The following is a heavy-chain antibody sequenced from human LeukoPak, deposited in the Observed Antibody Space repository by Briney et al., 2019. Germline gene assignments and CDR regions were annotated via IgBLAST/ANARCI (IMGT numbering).Heavy chain of an antibody. J-gene: IGHJ4*02. Sequence: SESLSLTCTVSGGFVSSSSYYWGWIRQPPGKGLEWIGSIYYSGTTYYIPSLKSRITISVDTSKNQFSLKLNSVTAADTAVYYCARHGGAAAAIDYWGQGTLVTVSS. CDR3: ARHGGAAAAIDY. CDR2: IYYSGTT. CDR1: GGFVSSSSYY. V-gene: IGHV4-39*01. D-gene: IGHD6-13*01.